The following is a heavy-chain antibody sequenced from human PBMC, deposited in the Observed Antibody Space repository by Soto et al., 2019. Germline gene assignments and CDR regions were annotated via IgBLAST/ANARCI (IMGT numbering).Heavy chain of an antibody. CDR1: GGSISSSSYY. D-gene: IGHD3-10*02. V-gene: IGHV4-39*01. CDR2: IYYSGST. J-gene: IGHJ5*02. CDR3: VYGYNFRGYRYWFDP. Sequence: PSETLSLTCTVSGGSISSSSYYWGWIRQPPGKGLEWIGSIYYSGSTYYNPSLKSRVTISVDTSKNQFSLKLSSVTAADTAVYYCVYGYNFRGYRYWFDPWGQGTLVTVSS.